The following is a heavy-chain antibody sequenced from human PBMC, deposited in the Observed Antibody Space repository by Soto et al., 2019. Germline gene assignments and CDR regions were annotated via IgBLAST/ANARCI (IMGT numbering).Heavy chain of an antibody. CDR1: GFTFIGYN. Sequence: EVQLAESGGGMVQPGGSLRLSCVASGFTFIGYNMHWVRQAPGKGLEYVSSIISIGGTTYYGSSVKGRFTISRDNSKNTLYLQMGSLRAEDMAVYYCVRRVSGNYDYWGQGTLVTVSS. V-gene: IGHV3-64*01. J-gene: IGHJ4*02. CDR3: VRRVSGNYDY. D-gene: IGHD1-7*01. CDR2: IISIGGTT.